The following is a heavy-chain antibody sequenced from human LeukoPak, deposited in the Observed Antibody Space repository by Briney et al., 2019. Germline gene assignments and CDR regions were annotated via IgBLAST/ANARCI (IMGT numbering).Heavy chain of an antibody. Sequence: GGSLRLSCAASGFTFSSYGMSWVRQAPGKGLEWVSSISSSSSYIYYADSVKGRFTISRDNAKNSLYLQMNSLRAEDTAVYYCARDGSSWYYAFDIWGQGTMVTVSS. J-gene: IGHJ3*02. CDR1: GFTFSSYG. V-gene: IGHV3-21*01. CDR3: ARDGSSWYYAFDI. D-gene: IGHD6-13*01. CDR2: ISSSSSYI.